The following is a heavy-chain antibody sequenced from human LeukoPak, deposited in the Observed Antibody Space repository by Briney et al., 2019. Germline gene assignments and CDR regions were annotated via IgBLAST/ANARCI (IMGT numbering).Heavy chain of an antibody. D-gene: IGHD1-26*01. Sequence: GGSLRLSCAASGFTFSSYAMHWVRQAPGEGLEWVAVISYDGSNKYYADSVKGRFTISRDNSKNTLYLQMNSLRAEDTAVYYCARGLKSGSSTFDYWGQGTLVTVSS. J-gene: IGHJ4*02. CDR2: ISYDGSNK. CDR3: ARGLKSGSSTFDY. CDR1: GFTFSSYA. V-gene: IGHV3-30-3*01.